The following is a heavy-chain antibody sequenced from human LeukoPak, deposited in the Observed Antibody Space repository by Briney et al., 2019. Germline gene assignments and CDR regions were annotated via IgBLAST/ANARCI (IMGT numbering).Heavy chain of an antibody. CDR3: AKDTYYYDSSGYYYDY. V-gene: IGHV3-23*01. Sequence: GGSLRLSCAASGFTFSSYAMSWVRQAPGKGLEWVSAISGSGGSTYYADSVKGRFTISRDNSKNTLYLQMNSLRAEDTAVYYCAKDTYYYDSSGYYYDYWGQGTLVTVSS. J-gene: IGHJ4*02. CDR1: GFTFSSYA. D-gene: IGHD3-22*01. CDR2: ISGSGGST.